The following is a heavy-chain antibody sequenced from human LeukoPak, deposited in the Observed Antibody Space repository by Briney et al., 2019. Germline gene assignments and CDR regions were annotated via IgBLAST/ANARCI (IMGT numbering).Heavy chain of an antibody. J-gene: IGHJ4*02. Sequence: SETLSLTCTVSGGSISSYYWSWIRQPPGKGLEWLGYIYYSGSTYYNPSLKSRVTISVDTSENQFSLKLSSVTAADTAVYYCARDPITMVRGVIPHSDYWGQGTLVTVSS. D-gene: IGHD3-10*01. CDR2: IYYSGST. CDR1: GGSISSYY. CDR3: ARDPITMVRGVIPHSDY. V-gene: IGHV4-30-4*08.